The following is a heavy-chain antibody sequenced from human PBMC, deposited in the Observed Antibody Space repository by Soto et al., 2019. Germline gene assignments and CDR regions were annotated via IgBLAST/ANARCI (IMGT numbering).Heavy chain of an antibody. CDR1: GFTFSSYA. CDR3: AAGIYYYYGMDV. CDR2: ISGSGGST. Sequence: VQLLESGGGLVQPGGSLRLSCAASGFTFSSYAMSWVRQAPGKGLEWVSAISGSGGSTYYADSVKGRFTISRDNSKNTLYLQMNSLRAEDTAVYYCAAGIYYYYGMDVWGQGTTVTVSS. D-gene: IGHD6-13*01. V-gene: IGHV3-23*01. J-gene: IGHJ6*02.